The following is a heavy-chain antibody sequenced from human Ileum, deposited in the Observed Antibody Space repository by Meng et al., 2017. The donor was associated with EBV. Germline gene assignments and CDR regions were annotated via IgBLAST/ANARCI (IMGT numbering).Heavy chain of an antibody. CDR1: GDSVSSDKTA. CDR3: ATSRIAKFDR. V-gene: IGHV6-1*01. Sequence: QVHQQEAGPGLVQPSQSLSRSCVISGDSVSSDKTAWNWIRQSPSRGLEWLGRTYRRSRWYYDYALSVKSRINISPDTSKNQVSLQLNSVTDEDTGIYYCATSRIAKFDRWGQGTLVTVSS. CDR2: TYRRSRWYY. J-gene: IGHJ5*02.